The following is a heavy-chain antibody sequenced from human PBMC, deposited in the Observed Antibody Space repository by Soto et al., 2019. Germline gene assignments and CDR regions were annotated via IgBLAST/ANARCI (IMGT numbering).Heavy chain of an antibody. CDR1: GFTFSSYA. V-gene: IGHV3-23*01. CDR3: AKPGVATSNYYYYYMDV. CDR2: ISGSGGST. J-gene: IGHJ6*03. D-gene: IGHD5-12*01. Sequence: GGSLRLSCAASGFTFSSYAMSWVRQDPGKGLEWVSAISGSGGSTYYADSVKGRFTISRDNSKNTLYLQMNSLRAEDTAVYYCAKPGVATSNYYYYYMDVWGKGTTVTVSS.